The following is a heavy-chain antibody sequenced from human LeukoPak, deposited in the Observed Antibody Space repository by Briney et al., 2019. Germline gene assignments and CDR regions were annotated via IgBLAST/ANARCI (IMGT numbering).Heavy chain of an antibody. CDR3: ARATYDSSGYYYASAAYMDV. V-gene: IGHV5-51*01. Sequence: KSGESLKISCKGSGYSFTSYWIGWVRQMPGKGLEWMGIIYPGDSDTRYSPSFQGQVTISADKSISTAYLQWSSLKASDTAMYYCARATYDSSGYYYASAAYMDVWGKGTTVTISS. CDR1: GYSFTSYW. D-gene: IGHD3-22*01. CDR2: IYPGDSDT. J-gene: IGHJ6*03.